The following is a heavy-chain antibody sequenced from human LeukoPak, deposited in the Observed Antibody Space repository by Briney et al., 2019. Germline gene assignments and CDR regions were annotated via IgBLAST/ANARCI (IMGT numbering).Heavy chain of an antibody. CDR1: GYTFTGYH. Sequence: ASVKVSCKASGYTFTGYHMHWVRQAPGQGLEWMGWINPNSGGTNYAQKFQGWVTMTRDTSISTAYMELSRLRSDDTAVYYCARGSRIAAADDAFDIWGQGTMVTVSS. J-gene: IGHJ3*02. V-gene: IGHV1-2*04. CDR2: INPNSGGT. D-gene: IGHD6-13*01. CDR3: ARGSRIAAADDAFDI.